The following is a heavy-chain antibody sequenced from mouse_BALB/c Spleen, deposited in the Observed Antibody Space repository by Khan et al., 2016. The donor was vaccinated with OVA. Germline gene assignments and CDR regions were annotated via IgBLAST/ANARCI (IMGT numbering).Heavy chain of an antibody. J-gene: IGHJ2*02. CDR1: GYTFTSYV. CDR2: IYPYNDDT. D-gene: IGHD2-12*01. V-gene: IGHV1S136*01. Sequence: VQLQQSGPELVKPGASVKMSCKASGYTFTSYVIHWVKQKPGQGLEWIGYIYPYNDDTKSNEKFKGKATLSSDKSYSTAYMEIRSLTSEDSAVYYCSRNSTYDLYFDYWGQGTSLTVSS. CDR3: SRNSTYDLYFDY.